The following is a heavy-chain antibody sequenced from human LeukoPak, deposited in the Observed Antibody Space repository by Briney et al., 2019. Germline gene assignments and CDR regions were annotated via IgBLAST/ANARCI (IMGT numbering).Heavy chain of an antibody. CDR3: VRESITGHRDFDY. D-gene: IGHD1-20*01. J-gene: IGHJ4*02. CDR1: GFAFSSYS. Sequence: GGSLRLSCAASGFAFSSYSMNWVRQAPGRGLEWISYISSGSRTIYYANSVEGRFTISRDNGKNSLYLLLNSLRADDTAVYFCVRESITGHRDFDYWGQGTLITVSS. CDR2: ISSGSRTI. V-gene: IGHV3-48*01.